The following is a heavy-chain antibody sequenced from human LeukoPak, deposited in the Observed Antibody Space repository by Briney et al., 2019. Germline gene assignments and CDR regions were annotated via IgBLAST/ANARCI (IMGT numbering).Heavy chain of an antibody. CDR2: INPNSGGT. CDR3: ARVRVSGYYDIFGWFDP. J-gene: IGHJ5*02. V-gene: IGHV1-2*02. CDR1: GYTFTGYY. D-gene: IGHD3-9*01. Sequence: ASVKVSCKASGYTFTGYYMHWVRQAPGQGLEWMGWINPNSGGTNYAQKFQGRVTMTRDTSISTAYMELSRLRSDDTAVYYCARVRVSGYYDIFGWFDPWGQGTLVTVSS.